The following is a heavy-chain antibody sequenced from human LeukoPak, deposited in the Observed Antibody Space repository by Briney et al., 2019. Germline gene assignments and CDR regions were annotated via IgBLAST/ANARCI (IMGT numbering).Heavy chain of an antibody. V-gene: IGHV1-8*03. J-gene: IGHJ4*02. CDR2: MNPNSGNT. D-gene: IGHD1-26*01. Sequence: ASVKVSCKASGYTLTSYDINWVRQATGQGLEWMGWMNPNSGNTGYAQKFQGRVTITRNTSISTAYMELSSLRSDDTAVYYCARARIVGAKGIDYWGQGTLVTVSS. CDR1: GYTLTSYD. CDR3: ARARIVGAKGIDY.